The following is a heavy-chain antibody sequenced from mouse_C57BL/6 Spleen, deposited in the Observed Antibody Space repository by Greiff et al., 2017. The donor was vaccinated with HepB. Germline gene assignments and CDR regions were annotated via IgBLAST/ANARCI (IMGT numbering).Heavy chain of an antibody. Sequence: EVKVVESGEGLVKPGGSLKLSCAASGFTFSSYAMSWVRQTPEKRLEWVAYISSGGDYIYYADTVKGRFTISRDNARNTLYLQMSSLKSEDTAMYYCTRDLTGTVDYWGQGTTLTVSS. CDR1: GFTFSSYA. V-gene: IGHV5-9-1*02. D-gene: IGHD4-1*01. CDR2: ISSGGDYI. CDR3: TRDLTGTVDY. J-gene: IGHJ2*01.